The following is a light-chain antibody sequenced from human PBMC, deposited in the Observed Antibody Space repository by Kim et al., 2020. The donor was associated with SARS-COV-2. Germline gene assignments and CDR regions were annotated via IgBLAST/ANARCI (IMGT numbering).Light chain of an antibody. CDR3: QQYNNWPPYT. CDR1: QSVSSN. Sequence: VSPGERATLSCRASQSVSSNLAWYQQKPGQAPRLLIYAASTRATGIPARFSGSGSGSKFTLTISSLQSEDFAVYYCQQYNNWPPYTFGQGTKLEI. V-gene: IGKV3-15*01. J-gene: IGKJ2*01. CDR2: AAS.